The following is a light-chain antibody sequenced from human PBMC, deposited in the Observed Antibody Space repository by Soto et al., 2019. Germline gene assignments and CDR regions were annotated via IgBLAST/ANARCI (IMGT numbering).Light chain of an antibody. CDR1: SSDVGTYNR. Sequence: QSALTQPPSVSGSPGQSVIISCTGTSSDVGTYNRVSWYQQPPGTAPKLMIFEVNNRPAGVPDRFSGSKSGNTASLTISGLQAEEEAVYYCSSYTSSSTYVFGTGTKLTVL. CDR2: EVN. V-gene: IGLV2-18*02. CDR3: SSYTSSSTYV. J-gene: IGLJ1*01.